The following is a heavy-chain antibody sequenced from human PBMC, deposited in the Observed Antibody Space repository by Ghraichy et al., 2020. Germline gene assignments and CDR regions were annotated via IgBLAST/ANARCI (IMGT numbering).Heavy chain of an antibody. V-gene: IGHV3-23*01. D-gene: IGHD3-3*01. CDR3: ATAEKRVTIFGVVGNY. CDR1: GFTFSSYA. J-gene: IGHJ4*02. CDR2: ISGSGGST. Sequence: GGSLRLSCAASGFTFSSYAMSWVRQAPGKGLEWVSAISGSGGSTYYADSVKGRFTISRDNSKNTLYLQMNSLRAEDTAVYYCATAEKRVTIFGVVGNYWGQGTLVTVSS.